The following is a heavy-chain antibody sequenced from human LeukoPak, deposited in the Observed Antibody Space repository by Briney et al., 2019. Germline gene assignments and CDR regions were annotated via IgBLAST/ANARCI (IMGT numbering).Heavy chain of an antibody. Sequence: GRSLRLSCAASGFTFSSYGVHWVRQAPGKGLEWVAVISYDGSNKYNADSVKSRFTISRDNSKNTLYLQMNSLRAEDTAVYYCARMPGANNYYNGMDVWGQGTTVTVSS. D-gene: IGHD1-14*01. CDR3: ARMPGANNYYNGMDV. J-gene: IGHJ6*02. CDR1: GFTFSSYG. V-gene: IGHV3-30-3*01. CDR2: ISYDGSNK.